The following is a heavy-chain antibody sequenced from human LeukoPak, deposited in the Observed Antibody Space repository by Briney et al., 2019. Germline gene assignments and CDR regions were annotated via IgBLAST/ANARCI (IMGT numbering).Heavy chain of an antibody. CDR3: ARGEWLQLLPTT. CDR2: INHSGST. J-gene: IGHJ5*02. CDR1: GGSFSGYY. V-gene: IGHV4-34*01. Sequence: SETLSLTCAVYGGSFSGYYWSWIRQPPGKGLEWIGEINHSGSTNYNPSLKSRVTISVDTSKNQFSLKLSSVTAADTAVNYCARGEWLQLLPTTWGQGTLVTVSS. D-gene: IGHD5-24*01.